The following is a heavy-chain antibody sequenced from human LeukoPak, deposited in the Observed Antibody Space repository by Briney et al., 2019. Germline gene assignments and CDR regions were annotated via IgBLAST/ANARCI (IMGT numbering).Heavy chain of an antibody. Sequence: SETLSLTCTVSGDSISSYYWSWIRQPPGKGLEWIGYIYYSGSTNYNPSLKSRVTISVDTSRTQFSLKLTSVTAADTAVYYCAREFGSSPDYYMDVWGTGTTVTVSS. J-gene: IGHJ6*03. CDR1: GDSISSYY. V-gene: IGHV4-59*01. D-gene: IGHD6-13*01. CDR3: AREFGSSPDYYMDV. CDR2: IYYSGST.